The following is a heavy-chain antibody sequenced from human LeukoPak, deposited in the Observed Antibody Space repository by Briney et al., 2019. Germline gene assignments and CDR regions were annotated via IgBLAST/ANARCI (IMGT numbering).Heavy chain of an antibody. Sequence: GGSLRLSCGASGFTFSSYWMHWVRQAPGKGLVWVSRINSDGSSTTYADSVKGRFTISRDNSKNTLYLQMNSLRAEDTAVYYCARDTVTITAFDYWGQGTLVTVSS. D-gene: IGHD3-9*01. CDR1: GFTFSSYW. CDR3: ARDTVTITAFDY. CDR2: INSDGSST. J-gene: IGHJ4*02. V-gene: IGHV3-74*01.